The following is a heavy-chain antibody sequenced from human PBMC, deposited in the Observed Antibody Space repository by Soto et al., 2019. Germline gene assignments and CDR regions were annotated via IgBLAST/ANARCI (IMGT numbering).Heavy chain of an antibody. D-gene: IGHD4-17*01. CDR2: ISGSGGST. J-gene: IGHJ4*02. Sequence: GGSLRLSCAASGFTFSSYAMSWVRQAPGKGLEWVSAISGSGGSTYYADSVKGRFTISRDNSKNTLYLQMNSLRAEDTAVYYGEKVNTVTYQILDLWGQGTLVTVSS. V-gene: IGHV3-23*01. CDR1: GFTFSSYA. CDR3: EKVNTVTYQILDL.